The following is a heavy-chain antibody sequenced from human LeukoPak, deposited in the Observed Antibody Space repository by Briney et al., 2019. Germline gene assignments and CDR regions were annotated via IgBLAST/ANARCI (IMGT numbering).Heavy chain of an antibody. D-gene: IGHD6-13*01. Sequence: GGSLRLSCAASGFTFSSYGMHWVRQAPGKGLEWVAFIRYDGSNKYYADSVKGRFTISRDNAKNSLYLQMNSLRADDTAVYYCAKDRPTVYSSSWLHFLDSWGQGTLVTVSS. CDR2: IRYDGSNK. V-gene: IGHV3-30*02. J-gene: IGHJ4*02. CDR1: GFTFSSYG. CDR3: AKDRPTVYSSSWLHFLDS.